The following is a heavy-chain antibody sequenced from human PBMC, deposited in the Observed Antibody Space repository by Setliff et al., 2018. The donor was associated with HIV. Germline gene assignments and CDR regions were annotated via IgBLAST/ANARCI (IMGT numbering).Heavy chain of an antibody. CDR2: INHSGTT. CDR1: GGSFSDYY. V-gene: IGHV4-34*01. CDR3: AREIYGGNSRPFDY. D-gene: IGHD4-17*01. J-gene: IGHJ4*02. Sequence: PSETLSLTCTVSGGSFSDYYWSWIRQPPGKGLEWIGEINHSGTTNYNPSLKSRVTISVDTSKNQLSLKLSSVTAADTAVYYCAREIYGGNSRPFDYWGQGTLVTVSS.